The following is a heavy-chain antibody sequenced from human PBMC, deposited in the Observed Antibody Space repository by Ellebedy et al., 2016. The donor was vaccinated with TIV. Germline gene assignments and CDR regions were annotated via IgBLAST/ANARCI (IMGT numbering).Heavy chain of an antibody. CDR3: AKRLTAAGSGQYYYGMDV. V-gene: IGHV3-23*01. D-gene: IGHD6-13*01. Sequence: GGSLRLXCAASGFTFSSYTMRWVRQAPGKGLEWVSDISGSGGGTYYADSVKGRFTISRDDSKNTLYLQMNSLRAEDTAVYYCAKRLTAAGSGQYYYGMDVWGQGTTVTVSS. CDR1: GFTFSSYT. CDR2: ISGSGGGT. J-gene: IGHJ6*02.